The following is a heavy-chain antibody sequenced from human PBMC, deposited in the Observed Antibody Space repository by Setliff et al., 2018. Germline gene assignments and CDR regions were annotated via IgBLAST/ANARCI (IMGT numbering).Heavy chain of an antibody. Sequence: SETLSLTCTVSGGSVSDSTYYWDWIRQPPGKGLEWIGFISYSGITTYNVSLKSRVTISVDTSKNQFSLKLSSVTAADTAVYYCARDHCSSTSCYVSYWGQGTLVTVSS. CDR2: ISYSGIT. V-gene: IGHV4-61*01. J-gene: IGHJ4*02. CDR3: ARDHCSSTSCYVSY. D-gene: IGHD2-2*01. CDR1: GGSVSDSTYY.